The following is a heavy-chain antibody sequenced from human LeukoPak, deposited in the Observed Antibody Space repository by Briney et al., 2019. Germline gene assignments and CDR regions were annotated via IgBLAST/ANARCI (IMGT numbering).Heavy chain of an antibody. CDR3: AKDLWHLVRMIDH. D-gene: IGHD6-6*01. J-gene: IGHJ4*02. V-gene: IGHV3-23*01. Sequence: GGSLRLSCEGSGFIFSKYAMNWVRQAPGKGLEWVSAISATGASTYYIDSVEGRFTISRDNSNNTLYLQMNSLRAEDTARYYCAKDLWHLVRMIDHWGQGILVIAST. CDR1: GFIFSKYA. CDR2: ISATGAST.